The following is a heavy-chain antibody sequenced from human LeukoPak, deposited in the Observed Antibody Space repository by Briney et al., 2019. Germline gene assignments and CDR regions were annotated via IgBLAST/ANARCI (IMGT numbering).Heavy chain of an antibody. D-gene: IGHD5-18*01. CDR3: ARPGSELWFNDAFDI. J-gene: IGHJ3*02. Sequence: GRSLRLSCAAAGFTFSKFAMHWVRQAPGKGLEWVAVISYDGSNKYYADSVKGRFTISRDNSKNTLYLQMNSLRAEDTAVYYCARPGSELWFNDAFDIWGQGTMVTVSS. V-gene: IGHV3-30*04. CDR1: GFTFSKFA. CDR2: ISYDGSNK.